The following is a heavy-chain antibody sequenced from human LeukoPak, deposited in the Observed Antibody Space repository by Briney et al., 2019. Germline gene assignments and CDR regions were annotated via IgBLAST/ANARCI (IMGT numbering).Heavy chain of an antibody. CDR1: GGSISSNY. CDR3: ARANHDYVWGSYRSKGYYYYYMDV. CDR2: IYYSGSS. V-gene: IGHV4-59*12. J-gene: IGHJ6*03. Sequence: SETLSLTCTVSGGSISSNYWSWIRQPPGKGLEWIGYIYYSGSSNYNPSLKSRVTISVDTSKNQFSLKLSSVTAADTAVYYCARANHDYVWGSYRSKGYYYYYMDVWGKGTTVTISS. D-gene: IGHD3-16*02.